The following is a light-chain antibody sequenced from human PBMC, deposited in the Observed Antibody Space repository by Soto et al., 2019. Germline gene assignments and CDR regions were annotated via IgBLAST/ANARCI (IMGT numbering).Light chain of an antibody. CDR1: SSDVDDYHY. V-gene: IGLV2-11*01. CDR3: CSYGGTFYV. Sequence: QSALTQPRSVSGSPGQSVTISCTGTSSDVDDYHYVSWFQQHPGKAPKLMIYDVSERPSGVPDRFSGSKSGNTASLTISGLQAEDEADYYCCSYGGTFYVFGTGTKLTVL. CDR2: DVS. J-gene: IGLJ1*01.